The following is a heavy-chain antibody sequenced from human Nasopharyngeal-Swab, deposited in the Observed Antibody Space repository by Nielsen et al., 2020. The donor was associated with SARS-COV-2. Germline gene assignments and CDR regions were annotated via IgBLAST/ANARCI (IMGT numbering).Heavy chain of an antibody. Sequence: SVKVSCKSSGGTFRNSGFSWVRQAPGQGLEWMGGIIPVFGTPLYAQKFQGRVTVSADESTTTTYMELSSLRSQDTAVYYCAKVRTNYGMGLNGALDPWGQGTLVTVSS. J-gene: IGHJ5*02. CDR1: GGTFRNSG. CDR3: AKVRTNYGMGLNGALDP. V-gene: IGHV1-69*13. D-gene: IGHD4-17*01. CDR2: IIPVFGTP.